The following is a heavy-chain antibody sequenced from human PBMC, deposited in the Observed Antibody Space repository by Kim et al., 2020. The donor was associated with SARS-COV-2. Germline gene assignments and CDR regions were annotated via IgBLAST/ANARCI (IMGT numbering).Heavy chain of an antibody. J-gene: IGHJ6*02. V-gene: IGHV3-30*18. CDR3: AKDLLRYFDWLPYYYYYYGMDV. CDR1: GFTFSSYG. D-gene: IGHD3-9*01. Sequence: GGSLRLSCAASGFTFSSYGMHWVRQAPGKGLEWVAVISYDGSNKYYADSVKGRFTISRDNSKNTLYLQMNSLRAEDTAVYYCAKDLLRYFDWLPYYYYYYGMDVGGQGTTVTVPS. CDR2: ISYDGSNK.